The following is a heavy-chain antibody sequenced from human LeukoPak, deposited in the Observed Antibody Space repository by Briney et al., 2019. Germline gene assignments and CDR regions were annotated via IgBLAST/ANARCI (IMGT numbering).Heavy chain of an antibody. CDR3: AKDVYNWNFYFDY. Sequence: GGSLRLSCAASGFTFSSYAMSWVRQAPGKGLEWVSAISASGYSAYYADSVKGRFTISRDNSKKTLYLQMNSLRAEDTAIFYCAKDVYNWNFYFDYWGQGTLVTVSS. V-gene: IGHV3-23*01. J-gene: IGHJ4*02. CDR1: GFTFSSYA. D-gene: IGHD1-7*01. CDR2: ISASGYSA.